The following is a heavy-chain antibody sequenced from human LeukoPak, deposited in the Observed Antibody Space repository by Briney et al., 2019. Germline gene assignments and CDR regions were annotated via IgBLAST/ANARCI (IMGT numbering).Heavy chain of an antibody. Sequence: PSETLSLTCTVSGGSISSGDYFWSWIRQHPGKGLEWIGEINHSGSTNYNPSLKSRVTISVDTSKNQFSLKLSSVTAADTAVYYCACSTTVTYYYYMDVWRKRTTVTVSS. V-gene: IGHV4-39*07. CDR2: INHSGST. CDR1: GGSISSGDYF. D-gene: IGHD4-17*01. CDR3: ACSTTVTYYYYMDV. J-gene: IGHJ6*03.